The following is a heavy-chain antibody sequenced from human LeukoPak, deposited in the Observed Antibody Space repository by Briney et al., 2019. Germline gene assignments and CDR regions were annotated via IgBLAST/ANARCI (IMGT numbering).Heavy chain of an antibody. CDR2: IHSSGTT. V-gene: IGHV4-59*11. CDR3: ARGGASSEWFDP. D-gene: IGHD6-25*01. Sequence: SETLSLTCTVYGGSFSDHYWNWIRQPPGKGLEWIAFIHSSGTTNYNPSIKSRVSISVDTSNNQFSLSVNSVTAADTAVYYCARGGASSEWFDPWGQGTLVTVSS. J-gene: IGHJ5*02. CDR1: GGSFSDHY.